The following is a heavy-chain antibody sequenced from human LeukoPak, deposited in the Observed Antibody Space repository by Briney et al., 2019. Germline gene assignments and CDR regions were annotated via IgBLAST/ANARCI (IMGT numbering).Heavy chain of an antibody. CDR3: ASPPSDYYDSSGYLDY. J-gene: IGHJ4*02. CDR1: GFTFSSYS. V-gene: IGHV3-48*01. CDR2: ISSSSSTI. Sequence: PGGSLRLSCAASGFTFSSYSMNWVRQAPGKGLEWVSYISSSSSTIYYADSVKGRFTISRDNAKNSLYLQMNSLRAEDTAVYYCASPPSDYYDSSGYLDYWGQGTLVTVSS. D-gene: IGHD3-22*01.